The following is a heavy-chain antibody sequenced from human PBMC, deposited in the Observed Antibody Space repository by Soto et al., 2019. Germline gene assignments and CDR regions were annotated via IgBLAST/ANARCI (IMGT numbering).Heavy chain of an antibody. CDR1: GYTFTSYG. CDR3: ASSYSNYALIDYYYYGMDV. J-gene: IGHJ6*02. CDR2: ISAYNGNT. Sequence: ASVKVSCKASGYTFTSYGISWVRQAPGQGLEWMGWISAYNGNTNYAQKFQGRVTMTTDTSTSTAYMELSSLRSEDTAVYYCASSYSNYALIDYYYYGMDVWGQGTTVTVSS. D-gene: IGHD4-4*01. V-gene: IGHV1-18*01.